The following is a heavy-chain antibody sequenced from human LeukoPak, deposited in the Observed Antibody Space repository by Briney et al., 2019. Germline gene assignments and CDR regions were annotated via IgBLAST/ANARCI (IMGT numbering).Heavy chain of an antibody. CDR1: GFTFSSYS. CDR2: ISSSSYT. J-gene: IGHJ3*02. V-gene: IGHV3-21*01. CDR3: ARGWRSAFDI. Sequence: SGGSLRLSCAASGFTFSSYSMNWVRQAPGKGLEWVSSISSSSYTYYADSVKGRFTISRDNAKNSLYLQMNSLRAEDTAVYYCARGWRSAFDIWGQGTMVTVSS. D-gene: IGHD2-15*01.